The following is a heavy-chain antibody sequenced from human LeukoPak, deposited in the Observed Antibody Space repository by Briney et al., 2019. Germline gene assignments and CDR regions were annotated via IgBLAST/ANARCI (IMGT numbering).Heavy chain of an antibody. CDR2: IYYSGSS. V-gene: IGHV4-59*01. CDR1: GGSISSYY. D-gene: IGHD2-2*01. CDR3: ARVRIVVVPAAGDYFDY. J-gene: IGHJ4*02. Sequence: SETLSLTCTVSGGSISSYYWSWIRQPPGKGLEWIGYIYYSGSSNYNPSLKSRVTISVDTSKNQFSLKLSSVTAADTAVYYCARVRIVVVPAAGDYFDYWGQGTLVTVSS.